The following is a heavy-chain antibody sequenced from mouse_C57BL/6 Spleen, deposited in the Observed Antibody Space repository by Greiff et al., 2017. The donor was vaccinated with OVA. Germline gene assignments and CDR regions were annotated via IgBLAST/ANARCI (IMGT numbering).Heavy chain of an antibody. V-gene: IGHV1-50*01. CDR3: ASWGAMDY. CDR2: IDPSDSYT. J-gene: IGHJ4*01. CDR1: GYTFTSYW. Sequence: VKLQQPGAELVKPGASVKLSCKASGYTFTSYWMQWVKQRPGQGLEWIGEIDPSDSYTNYNQKFKGKATLTVDTSSSTAYMQLSSLTSEDSAVYYCASWGAMDYWGQGTSVTVSS.